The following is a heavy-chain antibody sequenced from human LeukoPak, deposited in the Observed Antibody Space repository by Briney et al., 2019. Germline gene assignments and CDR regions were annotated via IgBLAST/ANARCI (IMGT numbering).Heavy chain of an antibody. CDR1: GFTFDDYA. CDR3: AKGFGGATELDSFNI. CDR2: INWNSNSI. D-gene: IGHD3-16*01. Sequence: HPGGSLRLSCVASGFTFDDYAMHWVRQAPGKGLEWVSGINWNSNSIAYWDSVKGRFTISRDNTKNSLYLQMNSLRTEDTALYYCAKGFGGATELDSFNIWGQGTMVTVSS. V-gene: IGHV3-9*01. J-gene: IGHJ3*02.